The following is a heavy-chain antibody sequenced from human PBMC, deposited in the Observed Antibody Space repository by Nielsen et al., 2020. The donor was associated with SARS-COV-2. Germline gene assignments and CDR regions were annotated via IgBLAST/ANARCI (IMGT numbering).Heavy chain of an antibody. CDR2: IIPIFGTA. V-gene: IGHV1-69*13. Sequence: SVKVSCKASGYTFTSYYMHWVRQAPGQGLEWMGGIIPIFGTANYAQKFQGRVTITADESTSTAYMELSSLRSEDTAVYYCATPVYWGQGTLVTVSS. J-gene: IGHJ4*02. CDR3: ATPVY. CDR1: GYTFTSYY. D-gene: IGHD2-15*01.